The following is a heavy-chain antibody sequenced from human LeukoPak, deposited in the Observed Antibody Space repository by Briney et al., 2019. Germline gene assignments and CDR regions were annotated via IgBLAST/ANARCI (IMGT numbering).Heavy chain of an antibody. J-gene: IGHJ4*02. V-gene: IGHV3-21*01. Sequence: GGSLRLSCAASGFTFSSYSMNWVRQAPGKGLEWVSSISSSSSYIYYADSVKGRFTISRDNAKNLLYLQMNSLRAEDTAVYYCARDQERYSYGLGYWGQGTLVTVSS. CDR2: ISSSSSYI. D-gene: IGHD5-18*01. CDR3: ARDQERYSYGLGY. CDR1: GFTFSSYS.